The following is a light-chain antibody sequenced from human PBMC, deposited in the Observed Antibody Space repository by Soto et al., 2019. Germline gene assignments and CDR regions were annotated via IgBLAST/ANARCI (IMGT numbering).Light chain of an antibody. CDR1: QGIRND. V-gene: IGKV1-6*01. CDR3: LQNYFYPFT. J-gene: IGKJ3*01. CDR2: AAS. Sequence: AIQMTQSPSSLSASVGDRVTITCRASQGIRNDLDWFQQKPGKAPKLLIYAASNLQSGVPARFSGSGSGTDFTLTITSMPPAASAPYSCLQNYFYPFTFGPGTKVDIK.